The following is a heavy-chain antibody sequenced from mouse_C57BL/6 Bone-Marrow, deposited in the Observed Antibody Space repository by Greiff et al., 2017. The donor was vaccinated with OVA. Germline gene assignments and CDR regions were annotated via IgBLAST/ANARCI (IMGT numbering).Heavy chain of an antibody. D-gene: IGHD3-1*01. CDR1: GYTFTSYW. CDR3: SRELVGAIDY. CDR2: IDPTGGGT. V-gene: IGHV1-72*01. J-gene: IGHJ4*01. Sequence: QVQLQQPGAELVKPGASVKLSCKASGYTFTSYWMHWVKQRPGRGLEWIGRIDPTGGGTKYNEKFKGQATLTVDKPSSTAYMQLSSLTSEDSAVYYWSRELVGAIDYWRQGTSVTVSS.